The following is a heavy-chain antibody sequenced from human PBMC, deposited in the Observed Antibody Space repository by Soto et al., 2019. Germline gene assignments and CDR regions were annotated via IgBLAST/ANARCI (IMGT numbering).Heavy chain of an antibody. CDR3: ARDKGNIVATIGMGPYDY. D-gene: IGHD5-12*01. CDR1: GGTFSSYT. V-gene: IGHV1-69*04. Sequence: GASVKVSCKASGGTFSSYTISWVRQAPGKGLEWMGRIIPILGIANYAQKFQGRVTITADKSTSTAYMELSSLRSEDTAVYYCARDKGNIVATIGMGPYDYWGQGTLVTVSS. CDR2: IIPILGIA. J-gene: IGHJ4*02.